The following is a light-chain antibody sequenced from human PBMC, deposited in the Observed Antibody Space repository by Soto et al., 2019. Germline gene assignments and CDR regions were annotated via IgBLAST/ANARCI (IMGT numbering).Light chain of an antibody. V-gene: IGKV1-5*03. Sequence: PSTLSASVGDRITSNCRASQSISTWLAWYQQKPGKAPKLLIYKASNLESGVPSRFSGSGSQTDFTLTISSLQPDDFATYYCQQYNSYSWKFGQGTKVDI. CDR1: QSISTW. CDR3: QQYNSYSWK. CDR2: KAS. J-gene: IGKJ1*01.